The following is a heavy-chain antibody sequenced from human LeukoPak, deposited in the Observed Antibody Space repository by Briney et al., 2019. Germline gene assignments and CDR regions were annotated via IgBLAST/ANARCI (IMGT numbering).Heavy chain of an antibody. J-gene: IGHJ4*01. CDR2: INHSGST. CDR3: GRXSSXXYKPTVXXXDY. Sequence: PSETLSLTCAVYGGSFSGYYWSWIRQPPGKGLEWIGEINHSGSTNYNPSLKRRVTISVDKSKNQFSLKLSSGTAADTAVYYCGRXSSXXYKPTVXXXDYWGXGXLVXV. V-gene: IGHV4-34*01. D-gene: IGHD6-19*01. CDR1: GGSFSGYY.